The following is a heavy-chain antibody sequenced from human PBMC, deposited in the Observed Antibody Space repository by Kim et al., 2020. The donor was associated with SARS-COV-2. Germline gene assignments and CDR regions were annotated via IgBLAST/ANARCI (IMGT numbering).Heavy chain of an antibody. Sequence: SETLSLTCTVSGGSISSYYWSWIRQRPGKGLEWIGYIYYSGSTNYNPSLKSRSTISVDTSKNQFSLKLSSVTAADTAGYYCARGVSLEVLNSWFDPWGQGTLVTVSS. V-gene: IGHV4-59*13. CDR1: GGSISSYY. D-gene: IGHD2-15*01. CDR2: IYYSGST. CDR3: ARGVSLEVLNSWFDP. J-gene: IGHJ5*02.